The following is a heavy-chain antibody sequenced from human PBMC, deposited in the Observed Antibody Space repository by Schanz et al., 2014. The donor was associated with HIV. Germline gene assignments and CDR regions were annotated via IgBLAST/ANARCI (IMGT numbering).Heavy chain of an antibody. D-gene: IGHD6-25*01. J-gene: IGHJ4*02. Sequence: VQLVESGGGVVQPGRSLSLSCAASGFTFSSYGMHWVRQAPGKGLEWVANINPDETDKKYADSVKGRFAISKDKSKNSLYLQMTSLRTEDTALYYCARLSRGPWRLENWGQGALVTVSS. CDR3: ARLSRGPWRLEN. CDR2: INPDETDK. CDR1: GFTFSSYG. V-gene: IGHV3-7*01.